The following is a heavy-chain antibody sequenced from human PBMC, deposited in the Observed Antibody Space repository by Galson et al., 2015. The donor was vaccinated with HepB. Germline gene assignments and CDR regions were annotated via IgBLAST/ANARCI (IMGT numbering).Heavy chain of an antibody. CDR3: SRPLQRMDGMDV. D-gene: IGHD1-1*01. Sequence: SLRLSCAVSQFTVSTNYMSWVRQAPGKGLEWVAIIFSDGSTNYADSVKGRFTISRDNSKNTLYLQMNSLRAEDTAVYYCSRPLQRMDGMDVWGQGTTVTVSS. CDR1: QFTVSTNY. J-gene: IGHJ6*02. V-gene: IGHV3-53*01. CDR2: IFSDGST.